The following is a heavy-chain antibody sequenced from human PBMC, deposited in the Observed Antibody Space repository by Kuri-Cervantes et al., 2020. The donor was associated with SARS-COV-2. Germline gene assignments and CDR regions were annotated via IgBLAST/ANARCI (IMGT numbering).Heavy chain of an antibody. CDR1: GFTFSSYG. CDR2: IRYDGSNK. D-gene: IGHD2-2*01. V-gene: IGHV3-30*02. Sequence: GGSLRLSCAASGFTFSSYGMHWVRQAPGKGLEWVAFIRYDGSNKYYADSVKGRFTISRDNSKNTLYLQMNSLRAEDTAVYYCAKVWEDIVVVPAFDTWGQGTMVTVSS. CDR3: AKVWEDIVVVPAFDT. J-gene: IGHJ3*02.